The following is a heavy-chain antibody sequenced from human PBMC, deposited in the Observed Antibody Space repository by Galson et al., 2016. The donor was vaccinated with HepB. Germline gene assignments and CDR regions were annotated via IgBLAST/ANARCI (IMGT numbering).Heavy chain of an antibody. CDR1: GFTFSSYA. D-gene: IGHD5-18*01. V-gene: IGHV3-30-3*01. CDR3: ARDKWKQLRLYRPPHYIDAFDI. J-gene: IGHJ3*02. Sequence: SLRLSCAASGFTFSSYAMHWVRQAPGKGLEWVGLISYDGGNEYYADSVKGRLTISRDNSKNTVYLQMNSLRPDDTAVYFCARDKWKQLRLYRPPHYIDAFDILGQGTMVTVSS. CDR2: ISYDGGNE.